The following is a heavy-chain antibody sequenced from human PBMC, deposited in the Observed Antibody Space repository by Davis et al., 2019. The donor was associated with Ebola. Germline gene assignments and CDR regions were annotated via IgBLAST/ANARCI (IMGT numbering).Heavy chain of an antibody. Sequence: GESLKISCKAFGYDFTTSWIGWVRQMPGKGLEWMGTIYPGDSDTRYSPSFQGQVTFSADKSITTVYLQWRNLKISDSAMYYCAREYSGGWYLDWGQGTLVTVSS. CDR3: AREYSGGWYLD. D-gene: IGHD6-19*01. CDR1: GYDFTTSW. CDR2: IYPGDSDT. V-gene: IGHV5-51*01. J-gene: IGHJ4*02.